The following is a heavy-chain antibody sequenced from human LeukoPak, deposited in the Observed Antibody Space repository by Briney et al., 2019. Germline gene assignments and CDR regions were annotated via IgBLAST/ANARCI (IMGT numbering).Heavy chain of an antibody. J-gene: IGHJ5*02. CDR2: ISAYNGNT. CDR1: GYTFTDYY. CDR3: ARDGRPSITMIVVVITSWFDP. Sequence: EASVKVSCKASGYTFTDYYMHWVRQAPGQGLEGMGWISAYNGNTNYAQKLQGRVTMTTDTSTSTAYMELRSLRSDDTAVYYCARDGRPSITMIVVVITSWFDPWGQGTLVTVSS. D-gene: IGHD3-22*01. V-gene: IGHV1-18*04.